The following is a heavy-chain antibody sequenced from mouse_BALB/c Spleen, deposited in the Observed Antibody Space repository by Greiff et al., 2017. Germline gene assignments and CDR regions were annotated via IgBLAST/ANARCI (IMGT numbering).Heavy chain of an antibody. CDR3: ARLRYNRAMDY. Sequence: EVQLVESGGGLVKPGGSLKLSCAASGFTFRSYTMSWVRQTPEKRLEWVATISSGGGNTNYPDSVKGRFTISGDNAKNNLYLQMSSLRSEDTALYYCARLRYNRAMDYWGQGTSVTVSS. V-gene: IGHV5-9*03. CDR1: GFTFRSYT. J-gene: IGHJ4*01. CDR2: ISSGGGNT. D-gene: IGHD2-14*01.